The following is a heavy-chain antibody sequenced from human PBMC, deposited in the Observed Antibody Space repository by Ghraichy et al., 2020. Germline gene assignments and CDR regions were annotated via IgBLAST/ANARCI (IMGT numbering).Heavy chain of an antibody. CDR1: GGSISSYY. J-gene: IGHJ4*02. CDR3: ARGSYYYGSGSYREEILFDY. D-gene: IGHD3-10*01. CDR2: IYYSGST. V-gene: IGHV4-59*01. Sequence: SETLSLTCTVSGGSISSYYWSWIRQPPGKGLEWIGYIYYSGSTNYNPSLKSRVTISVDTSKNQFSLKLSSVTAADTAVYYCARGSYYYGSGSYREEILFDYWGQVTLVTVSS.